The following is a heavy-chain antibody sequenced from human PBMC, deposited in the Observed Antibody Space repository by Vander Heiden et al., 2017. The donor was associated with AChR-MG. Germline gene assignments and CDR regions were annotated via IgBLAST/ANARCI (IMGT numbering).Heavy chain of an antibody. CDR2: IDYSGST. J-gene: IGHJ4*02. Sequence: QLQLQESGPGLVKTSETLSITCSVSGGSISGSSDYWGWIRQPPGKGLEWIASIDYSGSTYYNPSLKSRVTISVDTSKNQFSLKLSSVTAADTAVYYCARLDYYDSSGYPIPDYWGQGTLVTVSS. CDR1: GGSISGSSDY. CDR3: ARLDYYDSSGYPIPDY. V-gene: IGHV4-39*01. D-gene: IGHD3-22*01.